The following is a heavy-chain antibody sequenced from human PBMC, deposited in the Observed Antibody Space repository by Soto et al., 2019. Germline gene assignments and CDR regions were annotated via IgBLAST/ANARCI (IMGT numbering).Heavy chain of an antibody. V-gene: IGHV3-30*18. CDR2: ISYDGSNK. D-gene: IGHD3-3*01. J-gene: IGHJ6*02. CDR3: AKDWVYYDFWSGPPRYGMDV. Sequence: GGSLRLSCAASGFTFSSYGMHWVRQAPGKGLEWVAVISYDGSNKYYADSVKGRFTIPRDNSKNTLYLQMNSLRAEDTAVYYCAKDWVYYDFWSGPPRYGMDVWGQGTTVTVSS. CDR1: GFTFSSYG.